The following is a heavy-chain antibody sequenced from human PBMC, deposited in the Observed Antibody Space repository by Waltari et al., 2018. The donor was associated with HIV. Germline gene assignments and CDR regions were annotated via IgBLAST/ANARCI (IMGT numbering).Heavy chain of an antibody. D-gene: IGHD6-13*01. Sequence: QVPLAQSGAEVKTPGSSVTVPCRDSGGTFSSYAIRWVRQAPGQGLEWMGGIIPIFGTANYAQKFQGRVTITADESTSTAYMELSSLRSEDTAVYYCARDGGQQLVPSVGWFDPWGQGTLVTVSS. CDR2: IIPIFGTA. J-gene: IGHJ5*02. CDR1: GGTFSSYA. V-gene: IGHV1-69*01. CDR3: ARDGGQQLVPSVGWFDP.